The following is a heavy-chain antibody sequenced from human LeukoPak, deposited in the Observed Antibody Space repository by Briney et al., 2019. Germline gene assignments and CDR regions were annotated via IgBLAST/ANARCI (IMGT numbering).Heavy chain of an antibody. Sequence: SETLSLTCAVHGGSFSGYYWSWIRQHPGKGLEWIGEINHSGSTNYSPSLKSRVTISVDTSKNQFSLKLSSVTAADTAVYYCARARGAVAGYFDYWGQETLVTVSS. D-gene: IGHD6-19*01. CDR2: INHSGST. J-gene: IGHJ4*02. CDR1: GGSFSGYY. CDR3: ARARGAVAGYFDY. V-gene: IGHV4-34*01.